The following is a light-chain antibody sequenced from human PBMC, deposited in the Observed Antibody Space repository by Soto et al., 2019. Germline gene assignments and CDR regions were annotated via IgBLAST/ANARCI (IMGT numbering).Light chain of an antibody. J-gene: IGKJ5*01. CDR1: QNMSNY. CDR3: QQYENLPT. Sequence: DIQMTQSPSSLSASVGDRVTITCQASQNMSNYLNWYQQKPGGAPKPLIYDASNLEAGVPSRFRGSGSGTDFTFNISRLQPEDIATYYCQQYENLPTFGQGTRLEIK. CDR2: DAS. V-gene: IGKV1-33*01.